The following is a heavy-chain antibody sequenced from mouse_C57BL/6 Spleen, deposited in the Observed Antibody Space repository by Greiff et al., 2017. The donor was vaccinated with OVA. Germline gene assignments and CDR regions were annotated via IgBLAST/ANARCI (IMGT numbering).Heavy chain of an antibody. V-gene: IGHV1-82*01. Sequence: VQLQQSGPELVKPGASVKISCKASGYAFSSSWMNWVKQRPGKGLEWIGRIYPGDGDTTYNGKFKGKATLTADKSSSTAYMQLSSLTSEDSAVYFCARTGYADYAMDYWGQGTSVTVSS. CDR3: ARTGYADYAMDY. D-gene: IGHD2-14*01. CDR2: IYPGDGDT. CDR1: GYAFSSSW. J-gene: IGHJ4*01.